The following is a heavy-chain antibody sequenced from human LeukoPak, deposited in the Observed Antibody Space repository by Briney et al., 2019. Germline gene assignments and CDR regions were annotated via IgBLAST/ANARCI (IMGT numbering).Heavy chain of an antibody. Sequence: GGSLRLSCTASGLTFSSYEMNWVRQAPGKGLEWVSAISGSGGSTYYADSVKGRFTISRDNSKNTLYLQMNSLRDEDTAVYYCAKVRASWYFDLWGRGTLVTVSS. CDR2: ISGSGGST. CDR3: AKVRASWYFDL. J-gene: IGHJ2*01. V-gene: IGHV3-23*01. CDR1: GLTFSSYE.